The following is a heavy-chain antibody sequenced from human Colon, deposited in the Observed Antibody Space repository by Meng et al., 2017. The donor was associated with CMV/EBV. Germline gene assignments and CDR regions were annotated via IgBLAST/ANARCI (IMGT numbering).Heavy chain of an antibody. CDR3: ARGPSYSHYFDY. CDR2: IKPDGTAT. D-gene: IGHD4-11*01. Sequence: EVQRAESGGGLIRPGGSLRLSCSASGFAFSAFWMHWVRQSPGKGLEWISEIKPDGTATSYADSVRGRFTISRDNAENTLYLHMNSLRAEDTAVYYCARGPSYSHYFDYWGQGTLVTVSS. J-gene: IGHJ4*02. V-gene: IGHV3-74*03. CDR1: GFAFSAFW.